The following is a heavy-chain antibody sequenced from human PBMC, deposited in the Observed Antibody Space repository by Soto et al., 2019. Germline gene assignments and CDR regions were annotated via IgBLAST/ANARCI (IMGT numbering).Heavy chain of an antibody. Sequence: GGSLRLSCAASGFTFSSYWMHWVRQAPGKGLVWVSRINSDGSSTSYADSVKGRFTISRDNAKNTLYLQMNSLRAEDTAVYYCARDYIVVVPAAFYNWFDPWGQGTLVTVSS. CDR3: ARDYIVVVPAAFYNWFDP. D-gene: IGHD2-2*01. CDR1: GFTFSSYW. CDR2: INSDGSST. J-gene: IGHJ5*02. V-gene: IGHV3-74*01.